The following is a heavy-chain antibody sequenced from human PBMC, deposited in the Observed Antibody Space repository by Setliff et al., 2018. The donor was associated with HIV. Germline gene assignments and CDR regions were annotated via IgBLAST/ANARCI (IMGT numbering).Heavy chain of an antibody. CDR3: ASYGNLYTTSITAGPYYFDF. V-gene: IGHV1-46*01. Sequence: ASVKVSCKASGYTSTNYYMHWVRQAPGQGLEWMGIINPSDGRTSYAQKFQGRVTMTRDTSTSTVYMEVSSLRSEDTAVYYCASYGNLYTTSITAGPYYFDFWGQGTRVTVSS. J-gene: IGHJ4*02. CDR1: GYTSTNYY. D-gene: IGHD6-13*01. CDR2: INPSDGRT.